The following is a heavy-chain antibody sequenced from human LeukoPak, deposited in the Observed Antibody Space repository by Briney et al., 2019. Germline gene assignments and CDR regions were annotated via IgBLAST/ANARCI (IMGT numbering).Heavy chain of an antibody. CDR3: AKGDKMLTWRRTYNRFDP. Sequence: GGSLRLSCAASGFTFIRYWMHWVRQDPGKGLVWVSRINSDGSSTTYADSVRGRFTISRDTSKNTLYLQMNSLRAEDTAVYYCAKGDKMLTWRRTYNRFDPWGQGTLVTVSS. CDR2: INSDGSST. CDR1: GFTFIRYW. J-gene: IGHJ5*02. V-gene: IGHV3-74*01. D-gene: IGHD3-16*01.